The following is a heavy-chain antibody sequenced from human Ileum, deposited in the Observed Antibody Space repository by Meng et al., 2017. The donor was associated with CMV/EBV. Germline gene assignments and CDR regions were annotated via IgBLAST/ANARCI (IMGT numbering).Heavy chain of an antibody. Sequence: QVQLPGSGRRLVKLWESLSLTCGVSGYAISSDHWGWIRKPAGKGLEWIGRIYTSASSSYNPSLKSRVTMSVDKSKNQVSLKLTSVTAADTAVYYCARDVRLVGHFDYWGQGTLVTVSS. CDR3: ARDVRLVGHFDY. J-gene: IGHJ4*02. CDR2: IYTSASS. D-gene: IGHD2-15*01. CDR1: GYAISSDH. V-gene: IGHV4-4*07.